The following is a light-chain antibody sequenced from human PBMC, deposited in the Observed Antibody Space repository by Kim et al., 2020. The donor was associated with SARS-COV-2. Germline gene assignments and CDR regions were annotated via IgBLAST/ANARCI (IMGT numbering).Light chain of an antibody. Sequence: DIQMTQSPSSLSASVGDRVTITCRASQGINSWLAWYRQKPEKAPECLIYAASSLQSGVPSRFSGSGSGTDFTLTISSLQPEDFATYYCQQYKTYPGTFGGGTKVEIK. CDR2: AAS. V-gene: IGKV1D-16*01. CDR1: QGINSW. CDR3: QQYKTYPGT. J-gene: IGKJ4*01.